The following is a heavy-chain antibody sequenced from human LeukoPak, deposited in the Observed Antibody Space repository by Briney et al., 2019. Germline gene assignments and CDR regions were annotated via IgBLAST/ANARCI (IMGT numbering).Heavy chain of an antibody. D-gene: IGHD6-19*01. J-gene: IGHJ4*02. Sequence: SETLSPTCAVSGGSISSHCWSWLRQPPGEGREWIAYIHYTGRTNYNPSLKGRVTISVDTSNSQFSLNLNSVTAADTAVYYCARGAGWYDYWGQGTLVTVSS. CDR2: IHYTGRT. CDR3: ARGAGWYDY. CDR1: GGSISSHC. V-gene: IGHV4-59*11.